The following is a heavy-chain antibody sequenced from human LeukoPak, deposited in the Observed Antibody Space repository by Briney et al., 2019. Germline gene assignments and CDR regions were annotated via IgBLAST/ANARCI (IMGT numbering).Heavy chain of an antibody. J-gene: IGHJ6*02. Sequence: GGSLRLSCAASGFTFSSYEMNWVRQAPGKGLEWVSAISGSGGSTYYADSVKGRFTISRDNSKNTLYLQMNSLRAEDTAVYYCAKYGSGSYSYYYYYGMDVWGQGTTVTVSS. D-gene: IGHD3-10*01. CDR2: ISGSGGST. CDR3: AKYGSGSYSYYYYYGMDV. CDR1: GFTFSSYE. V-gene: IGHV3-23*01.